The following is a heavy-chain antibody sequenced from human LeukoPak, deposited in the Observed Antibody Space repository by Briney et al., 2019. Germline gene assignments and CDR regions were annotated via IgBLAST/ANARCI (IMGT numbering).Heavy chain of an antibody. J-gene: IGHJ4*02. CDR2: IRSKAYGGTT. CDR1: GFTFSNFA. V-gene: IGHV3-49*04. CDR3: TSRRGYSYGYYFDY. D-gene: IGHD5-18*01. Sequence: QPGGSLRLSCVASGFTFSNFAMSWVRQAPGKGLEWVGFIRSKAYGGTTEYAASVKGRFTISRDDSKSIAYLQMNSLKTEDTAVYYCTSRRGYSYGYYFDYWGQGTLVTVSS.